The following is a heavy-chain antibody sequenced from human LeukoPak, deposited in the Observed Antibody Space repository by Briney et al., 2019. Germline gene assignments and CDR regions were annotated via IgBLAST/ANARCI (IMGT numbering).Heavy chain of an antibody. Sequence: PSETLSLTCTVSGGSVSSGSYYWGWIRQPPGKGLEWIGNIYYSGSTYYNPSLKSRVTISVDTSKNQFSLELSSVTAADTAVYYCARGGYYDSSGYTDWYFDLWGRGTLVTVSS. D-gene: IGHD3-22*01. CDR2: IYYSGST. J-gene: IGHJ2*01. CDR3: ARGGYYDSSGYTDWYFDL. V-gene: IGHV4-39*07. CDR1: GGSVSSGSYY.